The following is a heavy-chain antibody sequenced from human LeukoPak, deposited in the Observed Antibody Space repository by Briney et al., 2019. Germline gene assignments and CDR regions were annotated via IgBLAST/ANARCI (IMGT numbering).Heavy chain of an antibody. Sequence: GGSLRLSCAASGFIFSSYWMSWVRQAPGKGLEWVANIKQDGSEKYYVDSVKGRFTISRDNAKNSLYLQMNSLRAEGTAVYYCARRGYSGYELDYWGQGTLVTVSS. CDR1: GFIFSSYW. V-gene: IGHV3-7*01. CDR3: ARRGYSGYELDY. D-gene: IGHD5-12*01. J-gene: IGHJ4*02. CDR2: IKQDGSEK.